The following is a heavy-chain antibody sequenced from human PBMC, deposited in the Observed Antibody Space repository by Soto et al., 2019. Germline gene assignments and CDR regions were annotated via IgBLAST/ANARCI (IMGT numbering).Heavy chain of an antibody. Sequence: GESLQISYKASGWKFTSYWIGWVRQMPGKGLEWMGIIYPGDSDTRYSPSFQGQVTMSADKSISTAYLQWSSLKASDTAMYYCARHGASYLDYFDYWGQGTLVTVSS. CDR3: ARHGASYLDYFDY. CDR2: IYPGDSDT. CDR1: GWKFTSYW. V-gene: IGHV5-51*01. D-gene: IGHD1-26*01. J-gene: IGHJ4*02.